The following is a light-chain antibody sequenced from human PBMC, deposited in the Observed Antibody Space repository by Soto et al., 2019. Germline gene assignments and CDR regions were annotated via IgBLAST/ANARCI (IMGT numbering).Light chain of an antibody. CDR2: SNN. J-gene: IGLJ2*01. CDR3: AAWDDSLNGVV. Sequence: QSVLTQPPSASGTPGQRVTISCSGSSSNIASNTVNWYQQLPGTAPKLLIYSNNQRPSGVPDRFSGSKSGTSASLAISGLQSEDEADYYCAAWDDSLNGVVFGGGTQLTVL. CDR1: SSNIASNT. V-gene: IGLV1-44*01.